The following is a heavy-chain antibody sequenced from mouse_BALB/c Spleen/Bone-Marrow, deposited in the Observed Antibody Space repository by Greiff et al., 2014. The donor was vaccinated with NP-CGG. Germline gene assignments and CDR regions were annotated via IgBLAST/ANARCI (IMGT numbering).Heavy chain of an antibody. CDR1: GYTFTEYT. CDR3: ARSKGIRGAMDY. J-gene: IGHJ4*01. V-gene: IGHV1-18*01. Sequence: EVQLVESGPELVKPGASVKISCKTSGYTFTEYTMHWVKQSHGKSLEWIGGISSNNGGNSYNQKFKGKVTLTVDKSSSTAYMELRSLTFEDSAVYYCARSKGIRGAMDYWGQGTSVTVSS. CDR2: ISSNNGGN.